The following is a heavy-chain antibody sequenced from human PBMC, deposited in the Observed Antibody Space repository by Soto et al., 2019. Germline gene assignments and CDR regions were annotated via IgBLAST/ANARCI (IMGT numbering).Heavy chain of an antibody. CDR3: AHRRPYSNSPEYFFDY. CDR1: GFSLSTSGVD. V-gene: IGHV2-5*02. Sequence: QITLKESGPTLVKPTQTLTLTCTFSGFSLSTSGVDVGWIRQPPGKALEWLALIYWDDDKRYSPSLKSRLTITKDNSKNPVVLTMTNMDPLDTATYYCAHRRPYSNSPEYFFDYWGQGTLVTVSS. D-gene: IGHD6-6*01. CDR2: IYWDDDK. J-gene: IGHJ4*02.